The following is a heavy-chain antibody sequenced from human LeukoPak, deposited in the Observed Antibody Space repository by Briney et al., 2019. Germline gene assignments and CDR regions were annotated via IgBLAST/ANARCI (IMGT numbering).Heavy chain of an antibody. D-gene: IGHD1-26*01. CDR3: IGSGGWPGY. V-gene: IGHV3-74*01. Sequence: PGGSLRLSCAASGFTFSSYWRHWVRQAPGKGLVWVSRIASDGSTVYADSVKGRFTISRDNAKDTVYLQMNSLRVEDTAVYYCIGSGGWPGYWGQGTLVTVSS. CDR2: IASDGST. CDR1: GFTFSSYW. J-gene: IGHJ4*02.